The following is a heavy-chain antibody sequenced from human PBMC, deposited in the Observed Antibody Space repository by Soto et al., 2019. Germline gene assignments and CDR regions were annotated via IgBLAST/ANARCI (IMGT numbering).Heavy chain of an antibody. Sequence: ASVKVSCKASGYTFTGYYMHWVRQAPGQGLEWMGWINPNSGGTNYAQKFQGRVTMTRDTSISTAYMELSRLRSDDTAVYYCARDLYCSSTSCYADYGTDVWGQGTTVTVSS. J-gene: IGHJ6*02. V-gene: IGHV1-2*02. CDR1: GYTFTGYY. CDR3: ARDLYCSSTSCYADYGTDV. CDR2: INPNSGGT. D-gene: IGHD2-2*01.